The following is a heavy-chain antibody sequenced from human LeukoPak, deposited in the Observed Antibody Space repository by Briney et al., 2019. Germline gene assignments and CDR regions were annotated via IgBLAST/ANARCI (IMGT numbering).Heavy chain of an antibody. CDR3: ARPSGGGMATIMWRSYAFDI. V-gene: IGHV4-34*01. CDR2: INHSGST. CDR1: GGSFSGYY. Sequence: SETLSLTCAVYGGSFSGYYWSWIRQPPGKGLEWIGEINHSGSTNYNPSLKSRVTISVDTSKNQFSLKLSSVTAADTAVYYCARPSGGGMATIMWRSYAFDIWGQGTMVTVSS. J-gene: IGHJ3*02. D-gene: IGHD5-24*01.